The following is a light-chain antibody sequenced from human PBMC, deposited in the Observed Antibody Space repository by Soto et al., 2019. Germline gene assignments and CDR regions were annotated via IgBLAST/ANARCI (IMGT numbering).Light chain of an antibody. CDR3: CSYTNSAYV. CDR1: SSDVGAYNY. CDR2: DVS. V-gene: IGLV2-11*01. J-gene: IGLJ1*01. Sequence: QSALTQPRSVSGSPGQSVTISCTGTSSDVGAYNYVSWYQQHPAKAPNLMIYDVSKRPSWVPDRFSGSKSGNTASLTISGLQAEDEGDYYCCSYTNSAYVFGTGTKVTVL.